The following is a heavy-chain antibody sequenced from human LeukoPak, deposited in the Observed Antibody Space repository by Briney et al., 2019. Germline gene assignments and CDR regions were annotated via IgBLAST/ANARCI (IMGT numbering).Heavy chain of an antibody. CDR2: INPNSGST. CDR1: GYTFTGYY. J-gene: IGHJ3*02. D-gene: IGHD4-11*01. CDR3: ARAPTVMDAFDI. Sequence: GASVKVSCKASGYTFTGYYMHWVRQAPGQGLEWMGWINPNSGSTNYAQKFQGRVTMTRDTSISTAYMELSRLRSDDTAVYYCARAPTVMDAFDIWGQGTMVTVSS. V-gene: IGHV1-2*02.